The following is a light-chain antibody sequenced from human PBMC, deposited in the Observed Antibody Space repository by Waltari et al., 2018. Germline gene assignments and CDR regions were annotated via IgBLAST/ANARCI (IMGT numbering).Light chain of an antibody. CDR3: QQYGSSGT. CDR1: QSVSRSY. J-gene: IGKJ1*01. CDR2: GAS. Sequence: EIVLTQSPGTLSLSPGERATLSCRASQSVSRSYLAWYQQKPGQAPRLLIYGASSRATGIPDRFSGSGSGTDFTLTISRLEPEDFAVYYCQQYGSSGTFGQGTKAEIK. V-gene: IGKV3-20*01.